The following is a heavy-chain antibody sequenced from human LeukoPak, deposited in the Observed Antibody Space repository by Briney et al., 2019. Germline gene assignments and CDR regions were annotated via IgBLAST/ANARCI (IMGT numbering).Heavy chain of an antibody. J-gene: IGHJ5*02. CDR2: ISYDGSNK. Sequence: GGSLRLSCAASGFTFSSYAMHWVRQAPGKGLEWVAVISYDGSNKYYADSVKGRFTISRDNSKNTLYLQMNSLRAEDTAVYYCARWDGDYEGAEWFDPWGQGTLVTASS. D-gene: IGHD4-17*01. CDR1: GFTFSSYA. V-gene: IGHV3-30*04. CDR3: ARWDGDYEGAEWFDP.